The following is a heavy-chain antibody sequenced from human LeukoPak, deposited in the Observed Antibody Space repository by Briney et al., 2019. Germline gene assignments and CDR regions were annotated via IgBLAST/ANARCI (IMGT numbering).Heavy chain of an antibody. J-gene: IGHJ4*02. V-gene: IGHV3-30*03. CDR1: GFTFSTYA. CDR2: ISYDGSDK. Sequence: PGRSLRLSCVVSGFTFSTYAMHWVRQAPGKGLEWVAIISYDGSDKYYADSVKGRFTISRDNSKNTLYLQMNSLRAEDTAVYYCARGYNWGTFDYWGQGTLVTVSS. CDR3: ARGYNWGTFDY. D-gene: IGHD1-1*01.